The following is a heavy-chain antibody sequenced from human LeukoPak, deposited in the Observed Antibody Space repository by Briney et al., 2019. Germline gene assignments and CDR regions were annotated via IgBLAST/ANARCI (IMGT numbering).Heavy chain of an antibody. CDR3: AKDLSLYDSSGYYYAVGAFDI. CDR1: GFTFSSYA. D-gene: IGHD3-22*01. V-gene: IGHV3-30-3*01. Sequence: PGGSLRLSCAASGFTFSSYAMHWVRQAPGKGLEWVAVISYDGSNKYYADSVKGRFTISRDNSKNTLYLQMNSLRAEDTAVYYCAKDLSLYDSSGYYYAVGAFDIWGQGTMVTVSS. CDR2: ISYDGSNK. J-gene: IGHJ3*02.